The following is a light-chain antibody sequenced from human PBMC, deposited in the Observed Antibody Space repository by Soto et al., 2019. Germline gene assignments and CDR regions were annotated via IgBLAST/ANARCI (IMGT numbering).Light chain of an antibody. V-gene: IGLV2-14*03. CDR3: NSYTSTTTPVV. CDR1: SSDVGGYNS. Sequence: QSALTQPASVSGSPGQSITISCTGTSSDVGGYNSVSWYQQHPGKAPKLVIYDVSNRPSGVSNRFSGSKSGNTASLTISGLQAEDEAHYYCNSYTSTTTPVVFGGGTKLTVL. J-gene: IGLJ2*01. CDR2: DVS.